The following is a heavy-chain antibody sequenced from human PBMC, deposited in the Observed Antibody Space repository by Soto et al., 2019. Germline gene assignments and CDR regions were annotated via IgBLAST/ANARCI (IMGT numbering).Heavy chain of an antibody. V-gene: IGHV3-74*01. J-gene: IGHJ5*02. CDR2: INSDESST. CDR3: ARSKATFGKNWFDP. Sequence: PGGSLRLSCAASGFSFSNFEMSWVRQAPGRGLEWVSRINSDESSTDYADYVKGRFTISRDNAKNTLYLQMNSLRAEDTALYYCARSKATFGKNWFDPWGQGTLVTVSS. CDR1: GFSFSNFE. D-gene: IGHD3-16*01.